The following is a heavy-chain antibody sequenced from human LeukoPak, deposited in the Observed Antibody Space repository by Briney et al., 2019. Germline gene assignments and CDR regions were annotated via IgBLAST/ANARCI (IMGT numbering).Heavy chain of an antibody. CDR3: ARDFVVVVVAATPDLYMDV. Sequence: GASVKVSCKASGYTFTSYGISWVRQAPGQGLEWMGWISAYNGNTNYAQKLQGRVTMTTDTSTSTAYMELRSLRSDDTAVYYCARDFVVVVVAATPDLYMDVWGKGTTVTVSS. D-gene: IGHD2-15*01. V-gene: IGHV1-18*01. CDR1: GYTFTSYG. CDR2: ISAYNGNT. J-gene: IGHJ6*03.